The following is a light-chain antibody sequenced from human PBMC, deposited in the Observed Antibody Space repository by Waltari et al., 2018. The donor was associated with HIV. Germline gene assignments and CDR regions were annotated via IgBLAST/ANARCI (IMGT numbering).Light chain of an antibody. CDR3: QQYSSSPRT. V-gene: IGKV3-20*01. Sequence: IVLTQSPGTLSLSPGERATLSCRASQSVSRSYLAWYQQKPGQAPSLLIYGASSRATGIPDRFSGSGSGTDFILTISRLEPEDFAVYYCQQYSSSPRTFGQGTKVEIK. J-gene: IGKJ1*01. CDR1: QSVSRSY. CDR2: GAS.